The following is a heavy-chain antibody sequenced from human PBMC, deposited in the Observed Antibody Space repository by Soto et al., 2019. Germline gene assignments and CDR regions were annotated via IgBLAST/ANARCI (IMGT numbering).Heavy chain of an antibody. D-gene: IGHD6-19*01. CDR3: ARDPGYSSGWWPDFDY. Sequence: PGGSLRLSCAASGFTISSYGMHWVRQAPGKGLEWVAVIWYDGSNKYYADSVKGRFTISRDNSKNTLYLQMNSLRAEDTAVYYCARDPGYSSGWWPDFDYWGQGTLVTVSS. J-gene: IGHJ4*02. CDR1: GFTISSYG. V-gene: IGHV3-33*01. CDR2: IWYDGSNK.